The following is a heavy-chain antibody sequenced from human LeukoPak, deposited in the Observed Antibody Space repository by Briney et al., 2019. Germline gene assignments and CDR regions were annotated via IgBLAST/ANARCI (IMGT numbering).Heavy chain of an antibody. V-gene: IGHV4-4*07. CDR1: GCSISSYY. Sequence: SETLSLTCTVSGCSISSYYWNWIRQPAGKGLEWIGRIYTSGSTNYNPSLKSRVTMSVDTSKNQFSLKLSSVTDADTAVYYCARGGIEYSSSYVYYGIDFWGQGTTVTVSS. J-gene: IGHJ6*02. D-gene: IGHD6-6*01. CDR2: IYTSGST. CDR3: ARGGIEYSSSYVYYGIDF.